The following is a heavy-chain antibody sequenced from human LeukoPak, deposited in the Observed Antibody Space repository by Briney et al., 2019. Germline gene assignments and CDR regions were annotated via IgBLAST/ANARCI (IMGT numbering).Heavy chain of an antibody. CDR2: ISGSGGST. CDR3: ARRDYGDRSDSFDY. J-gene: IGHJ4*02. V-gene: IGHV3-23*01. Sequence: GGSLRLSCAASGFTFNTYAMGWVRQAPGKGLEWVSAISGSGGSTYYADSVKGRFTISRDNSKNTLYLQINSLRADDTALYYCARRDYGDRSDSFDYWGQGTLVTVSS. D-gene: IGHD3-22*01. CDR1: GFTFNTYA.